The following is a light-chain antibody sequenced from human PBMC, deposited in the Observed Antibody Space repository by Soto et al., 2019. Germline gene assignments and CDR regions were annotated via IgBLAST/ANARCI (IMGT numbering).Light chain of an antibody. CDR1: QSISSW. CDR2: DAS. V-gene: IGKV1-5*01. J-gene: IGKJ4*01. CDR3: QQYDNYKPLT. Sequence: DIQMTQSPSSLSASVEDRVTITCRASQSISSWLACYQQKPGKAPKLLIFDASSLESGTPSRFSGRRSGTQFTLTINGLQPDDFATYYCQQYDNYKPLTFGGGTKVDIK.